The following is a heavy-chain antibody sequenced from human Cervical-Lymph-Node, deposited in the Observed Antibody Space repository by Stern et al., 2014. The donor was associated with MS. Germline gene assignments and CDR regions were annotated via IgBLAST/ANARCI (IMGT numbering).Heavy chain of an antibody. V-gene: IGHV4-31*03. Sequence: QVQLQESGPGLVKPSQTLSLTCSVSGGIISSGAYYWSWIRQHPGKGLEWIGNIYYSGITYYNPSLKSRIYMSVDTSKNQFSLKVSSVTAADTAVYYCARERKIDTSTGNRQNYFDLWGQGTLVTVSA. D-gene: IGHD3-9*01. CDR2: IYYSGIT. CDR1: GGIISSGAYY. J-gene: IGHJ4*02. CDR3: ARERKIDTSTGNRQNYFDL.